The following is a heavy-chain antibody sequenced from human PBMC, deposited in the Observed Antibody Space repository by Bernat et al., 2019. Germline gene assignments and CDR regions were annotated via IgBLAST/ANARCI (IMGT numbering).Heavy chain of an antibody. Sequence: QVQLVESGGGVVQPGRSLRLSCAASGFTFSSYGMHWVRQAPGKGLEWVAVIWYDGSNKYYADSVKGRFTISRDNSKNTLYLQMNSLRAEDTAVYYCARGTGYCSSTSCYYYYGMDVWGQGTTVTVSS. V-gene: IGHV3-33*01. CDR2: IWYDGSNK. CDR3: ARGTGYCSSTSCYYYYGMDV. CDR1: GFTFSSYG. J-gene: IGHJ6*02. D-gene: IGHD2-2*01.